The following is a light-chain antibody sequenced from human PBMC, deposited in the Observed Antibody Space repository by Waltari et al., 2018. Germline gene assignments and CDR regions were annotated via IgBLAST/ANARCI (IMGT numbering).Light chain of an antibody. CDR1: SSNIGNNY. CDR3: GTWDSSLSGAV. V-gene: IGLV1-51*02. J-gene: IGLJ7*01. Sequence: QSVLTQPPSVSAAPGQRVPISCSGGSSNIGNNYVSWYPQFPGTAPKLLIYENTERPSGIPGRFSGSKSGTSATLDITGLQAGDEADYYCGTWDSSLSGAVFGGGTHLTVL. CDR2: ENT.